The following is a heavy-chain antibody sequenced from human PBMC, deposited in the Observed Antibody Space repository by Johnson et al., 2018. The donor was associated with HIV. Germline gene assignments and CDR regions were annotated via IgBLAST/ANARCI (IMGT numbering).Heavy chain of an antibody. D-gene: IGHD2-21*01. CDR3: ARAEYCGGDCSSAFDI. V-gene: IGHV3-30*04. Sequence: QVQLVESGGGVVQPGKSLRLSCAASGFTFSSYAMHWVRQAPGKGLQWVAVISYDGSNKYYADSVKGRFTITRDNSKNTLYLQMNSLRAEDTALYYCARAEYCGGDCSSAFDIWGQGTMVTVSS. CDR1: GFTFSSYA. CDR2: ISYDGSNK. J-gene: IGHJ3*02.